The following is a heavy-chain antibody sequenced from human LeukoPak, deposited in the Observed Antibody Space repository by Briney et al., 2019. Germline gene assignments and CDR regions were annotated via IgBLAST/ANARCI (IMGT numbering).Heavy chain of an antibody. CDR2: IYYSGST. D-gene: IGHD3-22*01. Sequence: SETLSLTCTVSGGSISSYYWSWIRQPPGKGLEWIGYIYYSGSTDYNPSLKSRVTISVDTSKNQFSLKLSSVTAADTAVYYCARAIYYYDSSGYFDWGQGTLVTVSS. CDR3: ARAIYYYDSSGYFD. CDR1: GGSISSYY. V-gene: IGHV4-59*01. J-gene: IGHJ4*02.